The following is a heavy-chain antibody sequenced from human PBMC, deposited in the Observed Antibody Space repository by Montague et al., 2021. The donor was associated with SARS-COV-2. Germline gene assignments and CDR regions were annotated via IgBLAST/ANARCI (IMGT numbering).Heavy chain of an antibody. D-gene: IGHD6-13*01. CDR2: IYYSGST. CDR1: GGSISSYY. V-gene: IGHV4-59*12. J-gene: IGHJ6*02. Sequence: SETLSLTCTVSGGSISSYYWSWIRQPPGKGLEWIGYIYYSGSTNXXPSLKSRVTISVDTFKNQFSLKLSSVTAADTAVYYCARVGRQQLVRLSGMDVWGQGTTVTVSS. CDR3: ARVGRQQLVRLSGMDV.